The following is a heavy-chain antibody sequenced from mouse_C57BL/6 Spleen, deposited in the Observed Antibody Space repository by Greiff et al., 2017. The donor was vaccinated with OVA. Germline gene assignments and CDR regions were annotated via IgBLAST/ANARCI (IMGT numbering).Heavy chain of an antibody. CDR2: IDPSDSYT. V-gene: IGHV1-59*01. J-gene: IGHJ4*01. D-gene: IGHD4-1*01. CDR3: ARDWADAMDY. Sequence: QVQLQQPGAELVRPGTSVKLSCKASGYTFTSYWMHWVKQRPGQGLEWIGVIDPSDSYTNYNQKFKGKATLTVDTSSSTAYMQRSSLTSEDSAVYYCARDWADAMDYWGQGTSVTVSS. CDR1: GYTFTSYW.